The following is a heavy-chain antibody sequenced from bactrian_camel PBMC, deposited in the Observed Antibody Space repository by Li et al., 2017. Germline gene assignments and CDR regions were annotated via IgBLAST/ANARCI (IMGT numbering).Heavy chain of an antibody. Sequence: PVESGGGSVQTGGSLRLSCAASGFAISRYAGTWVRQAPGKGLEWVSAISSGGGRTYYANSVKGRFTISRDNEENTVHLEMNGLKPEDTAMYYCTARNGTHGV. D-gene: IGHD3*01. CDR1: GFAISRYA. CDR2: ISSGGGRT. V-gene: IGHV3S40*01.